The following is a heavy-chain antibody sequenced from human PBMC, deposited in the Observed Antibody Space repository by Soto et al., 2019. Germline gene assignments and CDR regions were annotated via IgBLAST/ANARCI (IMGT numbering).Heavy chain of an antibody. CDR1: GGSFSGYY. CDR3: AKESQWGRIAAAGTGY. J-gene: IGHJ4*02. V-gene: IGHV4-34*01. CDR2: INHSGST. D-gene: IGHD6-13*01. Sequence: SETLSLTCAVYGGSFSGYYWSWIRQPPGKGLEWIGEINHSGSTNYNPSLKSRVTISVDTSKNQFSLKLSSVTAADTAVYYCAKESQWGRIAAAGTGYWGQGTLVTVSS.